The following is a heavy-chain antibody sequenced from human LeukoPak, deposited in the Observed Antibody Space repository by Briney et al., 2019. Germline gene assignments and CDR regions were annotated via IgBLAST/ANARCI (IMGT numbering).Heavy chain of an antibody. CDR3: ARVESLSPYYYYMDV. CDR2: IYTSGST. CDR1: GYSISSGYY. Sequence: SETLSLTCTVSGYSISSGYYWGWIRQPPGKGLEWIGRIYTSGSTNYNPSLKSRVTISVDTSKNQFSLKLSSVTAADTAVYYCARVESLSPYYYYMDVWGKGSTVTVSS. J-gene: IGHJ6*03. V-gene: IGHV4-38-2*02.